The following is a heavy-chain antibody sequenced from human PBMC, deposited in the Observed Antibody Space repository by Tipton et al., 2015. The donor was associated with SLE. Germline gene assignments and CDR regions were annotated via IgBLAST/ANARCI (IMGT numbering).Heavy chain of an antibody. Sequence: SLRLSCAASGFNLEDYGMHWVRQAPGKGLEWVSHIGWNSVNINYADSVKGRFTISRDNAKNSLYLQMNGLKVEDTAFYYCAKECGTYRPYAMDVWGRGTTVTVSS. CDR2: IGWNSVNI. J-gene: IGHJ6*02. D-gene: IGHD1-26*01. V-gene: IGHV3-9*01. CDR3: AKECGTYRPYAMDV. CDR1: GFNLEDYG.